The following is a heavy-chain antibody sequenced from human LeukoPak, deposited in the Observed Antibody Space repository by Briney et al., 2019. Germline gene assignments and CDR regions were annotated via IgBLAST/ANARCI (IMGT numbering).Heavy chain of an antibody. CDR2: IYPGDSDT. CDR1: GYSFTSYW. V-gene: IGHV5-51*01. D-gene: IGHD5-24*01. J-gene: IGHJ4*02. Sequence: GESLRISCKGSGYSFTSYWIGWVRQMPGKGLEWMGIIYPGDSDTRYSPSFQGQVTISADKSISTAYLQWSSLKASDTAMYYCAKEKGYNFAEFDYWGQGTLVTVSS. CDR3: AKEKGYNFAEFDY.